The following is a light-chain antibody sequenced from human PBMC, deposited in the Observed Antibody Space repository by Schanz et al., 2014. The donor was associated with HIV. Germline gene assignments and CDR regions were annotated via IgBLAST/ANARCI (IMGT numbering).Light chain of an antibody. Sequence: DIQMTQSPSSLSASVGDRVTVTCRARQSISGHLNWYQQKPGKPPKLLIYASTTLHSGVPSRFSGSRSGTEFTLTISSLQPDDFATYYCQQYDSSSWTFGLGTKVETK. V-gene: IGKV1-39*01. J-gene: IGKJ1*01. CDR1: QSISGH. CDR3: QQYDSSSWT. CDR2: AST.